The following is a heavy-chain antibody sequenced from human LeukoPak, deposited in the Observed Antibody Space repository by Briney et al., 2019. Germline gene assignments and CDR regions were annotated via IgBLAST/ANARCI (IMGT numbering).Heavy chain of an antibody. CDR1: GFTFSSYA. Sequence: PGGSLRLSCSASGFTFSSYAMSWVRQAPGMGLEWVSAISGSGGSTYYADSVKGRFTISRDNSKNTLYLQMNSLRAEDTAVYYCAKDMEAIVATDRVDYWGQGTLVTVSS. V-gene: IGHV3-23*01. D-gene: IGHD5-12*01. J-gene: IGHJ4*02. CDR2: ISGSGGST. CDR3: AKDMEAIVATDRVDY.